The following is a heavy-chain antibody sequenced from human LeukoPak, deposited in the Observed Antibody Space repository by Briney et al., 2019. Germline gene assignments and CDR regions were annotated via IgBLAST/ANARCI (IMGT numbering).Heavy chain of an antibody. V-gene: IGHV1-58*02. CDR1: GFTFTSSA. Sequence: SVKVSCKASGFTFTSSAMQWVRQARGQRLEWIGWIVVGSGNTNYAQKFQERVTITRDMSTSTAYMELSSLRSEDTAVYYCAAVGMATVEDGFDIWGQGTMVTVSS. J-gene: IGHJ3*02. D-gene: IGHD5-24*01. CDR2: IVVGSGNT. CDR3: AAVGMATVEDGFDI.